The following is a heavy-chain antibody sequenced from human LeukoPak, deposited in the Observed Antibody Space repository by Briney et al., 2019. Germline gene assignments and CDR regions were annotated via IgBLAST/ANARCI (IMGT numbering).Heavy chain of an antibody. J-gene: IGHJ5*02. D-gene: IGHD3-10*01. CDR1: GGSISDINYY. Sequence: NPSETLSLTCNVSGGSISDINYYWAWIRQPPGKGLEWIASVYYSGSTHYNPSLKSRVTISGDTSKNQFSLKLSSVTAADTAVYYCARDHYYGSGGNWFDPWGQGTLVTVSS. V-gene: IGHV4-39*07. CDR2: VYYSGST. CDR3: ARDHYYGSGGNWFDP.